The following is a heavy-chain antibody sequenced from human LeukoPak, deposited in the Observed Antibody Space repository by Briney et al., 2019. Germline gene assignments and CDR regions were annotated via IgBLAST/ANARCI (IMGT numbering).Heavy chain of an antibody. V-gene: IGHV3-30*19. CDR3: ARDGLVAATPGYNWFDP. D-gene: IGHD2-15*01. CDR1: RFTFSDAW. Sequence: RGSLRLSCVGSRFTFSDAWMSWVRQAPGKGLEWVAVISYDGSNKYYADSVKGRFTISRDNSKNTLYMQMNSLRAEDTAVYYCARDGLVAATPGYNWFDPWGQGTLVTVSS. J-gene: IGHJ5*02. CDR2: ISYDGSNK.